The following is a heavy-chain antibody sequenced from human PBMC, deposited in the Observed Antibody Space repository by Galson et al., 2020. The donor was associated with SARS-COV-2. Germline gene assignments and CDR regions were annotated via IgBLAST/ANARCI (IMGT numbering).Heavy chain of an antibody. J-gene: IGHJ4*02. CDR2: ITSSGGAT. Sequence: GGSLRLSCAASGFTFSSYPMSWARQAPGKGLEWVAGITSSGGATYYAESVKGRFTISRDNSKDTLYLRMNNLRAEDTALYYCTKAYISSWTATAFSDCWGQGTLVTVSS. CDR3: TKAYISSWTATAFSDC. D-gene: IGHD2-15*01. CDR1: GFTFSSYP. V-gene: IGHV3-23*01.